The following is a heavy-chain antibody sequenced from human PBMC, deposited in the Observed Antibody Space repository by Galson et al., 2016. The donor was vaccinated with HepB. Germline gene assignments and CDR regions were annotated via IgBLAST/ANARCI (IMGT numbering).Heavy chain of an antibody. J-gene: IGHJ4*02. CDR1: GFILTDHF. CDR3: ARLHYEGSIFRPFDC. Sequence: SLRLSCAASGFILTDHFVDWVRQAPGKGLEWVGRSRNRGSAYSTQYATSVKGRFTMSRDDSMNSLYLQMNSLKTEDTAVYYCARLHYEGSIFRPFDCWGQGTLVSVSS. CDR2: SRNRGSAYST. D-gene: IGHD3-22*01. V-gene: IGHV3-72*01.